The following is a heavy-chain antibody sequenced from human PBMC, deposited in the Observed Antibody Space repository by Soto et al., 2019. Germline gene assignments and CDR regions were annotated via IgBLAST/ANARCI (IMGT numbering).Heavy chain of an antibody. J-gene: IGHJ4*02. V-gene: IGHV4-31*11. CDR3: AREPTI. CDR1: GGSFSGYY. Sequence: PSETLSLTCAVSGGSFSGYYWSWIRQHPGKGLEWIGYIYYSGSTYYNPSLKSRVTISVDTSKNQFSLKLSSVTAADTAVYYCAREPTIWGQGTLVTVSS. D-gene: IGHD1-26*01. CDR2: IYYSGST.